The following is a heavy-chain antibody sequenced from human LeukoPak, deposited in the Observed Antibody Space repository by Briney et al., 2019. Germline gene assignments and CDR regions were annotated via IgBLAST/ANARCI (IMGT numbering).Heavy chain of an antibody. D-gene: IGHD2-2*01. CDR3: ARGRSAMRMDV. J-gene: IGHJ6*04. CDR2: MNPSSGST. Sequence: GASVKVSCKASGYTFTSYDINWVRQATGQGLEWMGWMNPSSGSTGYAQEFQGRVTITRNTSISTAYMELSTLRSEDTAVYYCARGRSAMRMDVWGKGTTVTVSS. V-gene: IGHV1-8*03. CDR1: GYTFTSYD.